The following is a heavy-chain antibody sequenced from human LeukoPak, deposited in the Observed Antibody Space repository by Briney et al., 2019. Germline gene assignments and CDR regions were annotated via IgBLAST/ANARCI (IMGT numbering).Heavy chain of an antibody. CDR3: ARERPSITIFGVVASYGMDV. Sequence: GGSLRLSCAASGFTVSSNYMSWVGQAPGKGLEWVSVIYSGGSTYYADSVKGRFTISRDNSKNTLYLQMNSLRAEDTAVYYCARERPSITIFGVVASYGMDVWGQGTTVTVSS. CDR1: GFTVSSNY. V-gene: IGHV3-53*01. J-gene: IGHJ6*02. CDR2: IYSGGST. D-gene: IGHD3-3*01.